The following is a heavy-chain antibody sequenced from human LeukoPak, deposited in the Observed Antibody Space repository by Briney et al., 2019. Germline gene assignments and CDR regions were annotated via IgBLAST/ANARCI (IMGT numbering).Heavy chain of an antibody. J-gene: IGHJ6*03. CDR2: IYYSGST. D-gene: IGHD6-19*01. CDR3: ARRSIAVAGNGDRNYYYYYMDV. V-gene: IGHV4-39*01. CDR1: GGSLSSSSYY. Sequence: PSETLSLTCTVSGGSLSSSSYYWGWIRQPPGKGLEWIGSIYYSGSTYYNPSLKSRVTISVDTSKNQFSLKLSSVTAADTAVYYCARRSIAVAGNGDRNYYYYYMDVWGKGTTVTVSS.